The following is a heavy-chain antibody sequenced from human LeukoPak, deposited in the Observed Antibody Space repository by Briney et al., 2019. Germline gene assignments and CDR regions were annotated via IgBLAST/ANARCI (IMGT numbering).Heavy chain of an antibody. CDR2: ISSSSSYI. V-gene: IGHV3-21*01. CDR3: ATALGYCSGGSCEIDY. J-gene: IGHJ4*02. CDR1: GFTSSSYS. D-gene: IGHD2-15*01. Sequence: GGSLRLSCAASGFTSSSYSMNWVRQAPGKGLEWVSSISSSSSYIYYADSVKGRFTISRDNAKNSLYLQMNSLRAEDTAVYYCATALGYCSGGSCEIDYWGQGTLVTVSS.